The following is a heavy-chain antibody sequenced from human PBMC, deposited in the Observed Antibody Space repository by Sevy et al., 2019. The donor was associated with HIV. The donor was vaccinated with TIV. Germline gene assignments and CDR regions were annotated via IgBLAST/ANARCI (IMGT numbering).Heavy chain of an antibody. V-gene: IGHV3-23*01. J-gene: IGHJ4*02. CDR2: ISGSGGST. D-gene: IGHD3-9*01. CDR1: GFTFSSYA. CDR3: AKDKTYVILTGYQDY. Sequence: GGFLRLSCAASGFTFSSYAMSWIRQAPGKGLEWVSAISGSGGSTYYAVSVKGRFTISRDNSKNTRYLQMNSLRAEDTAVYYCAKDKTYVILTGYQDYWVQRTLVPVST.